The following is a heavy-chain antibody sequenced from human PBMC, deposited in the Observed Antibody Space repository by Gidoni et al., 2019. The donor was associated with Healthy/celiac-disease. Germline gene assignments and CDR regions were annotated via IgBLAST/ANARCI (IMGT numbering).Heavy chain of an antibody. CDR1: GSPFSIYA. CDR3: ARSGDSSGYYLFDY. J-gene: IGHJ4*02. CDR2: ISGSGGST. V-gene: IGHV3-23*01. D-gene: IGHD3-22*01. Sequence: EVQLLESGGGLVQPGGSPRLSCEASGSPFSIYAVSWVGQAPGKGLEWVSAISGSGGSTYYADSVKGRFTISRDNSKNTLYLQMNSLRAEDTAVYYCARSGDSSGYYLFDYWGQGTLVTVSS.